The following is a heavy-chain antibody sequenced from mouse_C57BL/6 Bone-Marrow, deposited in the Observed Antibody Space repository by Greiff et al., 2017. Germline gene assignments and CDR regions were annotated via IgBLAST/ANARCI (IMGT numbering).Heavy chain of an antibody. J-gene: IGHJ3*01. CDR3: ARSGVAWFAY. V-gene: IGHV1-61*01. CDR2: IYPSDSET. CDR1: GYTFTSYW. Sequence: VQLQQPGAELVRPGSSVKLSCKASGYTFTSYWMDWVKQRPGQGLEWIGNIYPSDSETHYNQKFKDKATLTVDKSSSTAYMQLSSLTSEDSAVYYCARSGVAWFAYWGQGTLVTVSA. D-gene: IGHD3-2*02.